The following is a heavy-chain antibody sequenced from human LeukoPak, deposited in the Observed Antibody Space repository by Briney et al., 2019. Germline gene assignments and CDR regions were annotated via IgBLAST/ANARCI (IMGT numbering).Heavy chain of an antibody. D-gene: IGHD2-21*02. CDR3: AKGPRGGVVVTAMYFDY. CDR1: GFTFSSYA. Sequence: GGSLRLSCAASGFTFSSYAMSWVRQAPGKGLEWVSAISGSGGSTYYADSVKGRFTISRDNSKNTLYLQMNSLGAEDTAVYYCAKGPRGGVVVTAMYFDYWGQGTLVTVSS. J-gene: IGHJ4*02. V-gene: IGHV3-23*01. CDR2: ISGSGGST.